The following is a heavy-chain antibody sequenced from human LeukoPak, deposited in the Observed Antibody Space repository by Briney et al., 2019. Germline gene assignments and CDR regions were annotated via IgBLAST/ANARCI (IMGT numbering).Heavy chain of an antibody. D-gene: IGHD3-3*01. J-gene: IGHJ4*02. CDR1: GGSISTYY. CDR3: ARHEWSAPFDY. CDR2: IYYSGST. V-gene: IGHV4-59*08. Sequence: PAETLSLTCTVPGGSISTYYWNWIRQPPGKGLEWIGYIYYSGSTNHNPSLKSRVTISVDTSKNQFSLKLSSVTAADTAVYYCARHEWSAPFDYWGQGTLVTVSS.